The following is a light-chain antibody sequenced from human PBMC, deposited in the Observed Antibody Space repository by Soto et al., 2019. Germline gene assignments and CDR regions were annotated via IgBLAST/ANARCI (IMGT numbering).Light chain of an antibody. CDR3: CSSGGSPTYV. Sequence: QSVLTQPASVSGSPILSITISSSGTSSNVGSYKLVSWYQQHLGKAPKLMIFEFKKRPSGVSGRFSGAKSGNTASLTLSGFKLEDEADLFSCSSGGSPTYVFGGGAQVIV. CDR2: EFK. J-gene: IGLJ1*01. CDR1: SSNVGSYKL. V-gene: IGLV2-23*02.